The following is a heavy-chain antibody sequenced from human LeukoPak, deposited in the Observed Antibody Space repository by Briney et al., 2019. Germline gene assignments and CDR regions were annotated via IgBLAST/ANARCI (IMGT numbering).Heavy chain of an antibody. D-gene: IGHD2/OR15-2a*01. CDR3: ARANSLGY. V-gene: IGHV3-30*02. CDR2: IRYDGSHK. J-gene: IGHJ4*02. CDR1: GFTFSSYS. Sequence: PGGSLRLSCAASGFTFSSYSMNWVRQAPGKGLEWVAFIRYDGSHKKYADSLKGRFTISRDNSKNTLYLQMNSLRAEDTAVYYCARANSLGYWGQGTLVTVSS.